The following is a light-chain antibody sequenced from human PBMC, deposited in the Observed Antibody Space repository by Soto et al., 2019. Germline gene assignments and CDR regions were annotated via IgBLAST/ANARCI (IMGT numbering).Light chain of an antibody. J-gene: IGLJ2*01. V-gene: IGLV3-21*02. CDR2: DDS. CDR3: QVWDDDSVV. Sequence: SYELTQPPSVSVAPGQTASIPCGGNNIGSKNVHWYQQKPGQAPVLVVYDDSDRPSGIPERFSGSNSGNAATLTISRVEAGDEADYYCQVWDDDSVVFGGGTKLTVL. CDR1: NIGSKN.